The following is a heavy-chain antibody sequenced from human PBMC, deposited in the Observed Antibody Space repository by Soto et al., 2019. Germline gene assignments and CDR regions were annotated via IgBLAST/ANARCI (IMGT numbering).Heavy chain of an antibody. CDR3: AKVWMGVVIAIHFDY. Sequence: EVQLLESGGGLVQPGGSLRLSCAASGFTFSSYAMSWVRQAPGKGLEWVSGISGSGASTYYADSVKGRFTISRDKSRNTLYLQMNSLRAADTAVYYCAKVWMGVVIAIHFDYWGQGTLVTVSS. V-gene: IGHV3-23*01. D-gene: IGHD2-21*01. CDR1: GFTFSSYA. CDR2: ISGSGAST. J-gene: IGHJ4*02.